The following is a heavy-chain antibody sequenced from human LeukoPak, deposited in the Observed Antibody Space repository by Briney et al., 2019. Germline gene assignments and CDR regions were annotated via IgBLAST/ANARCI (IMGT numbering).Heavy chain of an antibody. CDR2: ISGSGGST. CDR3: AKDDRWLQFCC. Sequence: GGSLRPSCAASGFTFSSYAMSWVRQAPGKGLEWVSAISGSGGSTYYADSVKGRFTISRDNSKNTLYLQMNSLRAEDTAVYYCAKDDRWLQFCCWGQGTLVTVSA. J-gene: IGHJ4*02. D-gene: IGHD5-24*01. CDR1: GFTFSSYA. V-gene: IGHV3-23*01.